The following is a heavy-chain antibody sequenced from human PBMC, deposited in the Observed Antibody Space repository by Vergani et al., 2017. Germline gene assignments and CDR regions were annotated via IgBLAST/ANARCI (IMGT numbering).Heavy chain of an antibody. D-gene: IGHD2-2*01. CDR2: IYYSGST. CDR3: ARQEVVPAAISYYYGMDV. Sequence: QVQLQQWGAGLLKPSETLSLTCTVSGGSISSYYWSWIRQPPGKGLEWIGYIYYSGSTNYNPSLKSRVTISVDTSKNQFSLKLSSVTAADTAVYYCARQEVVPAAISYYYGMDVWGQGP. CDR1: GGSISSYY. J-gene: IGHJ6*02. V-gene: IGHV4-59*08.